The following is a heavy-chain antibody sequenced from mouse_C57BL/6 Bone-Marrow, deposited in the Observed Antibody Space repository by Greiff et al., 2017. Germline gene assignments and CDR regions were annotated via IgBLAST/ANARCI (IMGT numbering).Heavy chain of an antibody. CDR2: IYPRSGNT. Sequence: VQLQQSGTELARPGASVKLSCKASGYTFTSYGISWVKQRTGQGLEWIGEIYPRSGNTYYNEKIKGKATLTADKSSSTAYMELRSLTSEDSAVYFCARCGGLRQGYWGQGTSVTVSS. J-gene: IGHJ4*01. CDR3: ARCGGLRQGY. D-gene: IGHD2-4*01. V-gene: IGHV1-81*01. CDR1: GYTFTSYG.